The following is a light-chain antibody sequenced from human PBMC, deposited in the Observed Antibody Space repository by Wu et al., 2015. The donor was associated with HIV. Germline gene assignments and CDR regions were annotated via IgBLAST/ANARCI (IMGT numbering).Light chain of an antibody. J-gene: IGKJ4*01. CDR2: DAS. CDR3: HQNANSPLT. CDR1: QSVSSY. Sequence: EIVLTQSPATLSLSPGERATLSCRASQSVSSYLAWYQQKPGQAPRLLIYDASNRATGIPARFSGSGSGTDFTLTISRLEPEDFAVYYCHQNANSPLTFGGGTKVEI. V-gene: IGKV3-11*01.